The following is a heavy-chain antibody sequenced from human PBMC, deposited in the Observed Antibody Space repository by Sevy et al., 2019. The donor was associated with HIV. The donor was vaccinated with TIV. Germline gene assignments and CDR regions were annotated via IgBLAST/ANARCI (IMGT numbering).Heavy chain of an antibody. CDR1: GDSVSSNNAA. V-gene: IGHV6-1*01. CDR2: TFYRSNWYN. D-gene: IGHD1-20*01. CDR3: ARDGLTYGGMDV. J-gene: IGHJ6*02. Sequence: KQSQTLSLTCAISGDSVSSNNAAWNWIRQSPSRGLEWLGRTFYRSNWYNDYAVSVKGRITINPDTSKNQLSLQLTFVTPEDTAVYYCARDGLTYGGMDVWGQGTTVTVSS.